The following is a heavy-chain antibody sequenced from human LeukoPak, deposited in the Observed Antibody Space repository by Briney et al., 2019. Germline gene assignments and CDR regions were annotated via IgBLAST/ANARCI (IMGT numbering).Heavy chain of an antibody. Sequence: SGPTLVNPTQTLTLHCTFSGFSVITSGVGGGWIRQPPGKALEWLALIYWDADKRYSPSLKSRLTITKDTSKNQVVLTMTNMDPVDTATYYRAHSMSGWYGVDYWGQGTLVTVSS. J-gene: IGHJ4*02. CDR2: IYWDADK. D-gene: IGHD6-19*01. CDR1: GFSVITSGVG. V-gene: IGHV2-5*02. CDR3: AHSMSGWYGVDY.